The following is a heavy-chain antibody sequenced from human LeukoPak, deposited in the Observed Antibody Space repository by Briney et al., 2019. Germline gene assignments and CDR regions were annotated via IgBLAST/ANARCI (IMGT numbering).Heavy chain of an antibody. J-gene: IGHJ6*02. V-gene: IGHV1-69*10. CDR2: TIPILGIA. CDR3: ASLGRPDYYYYGMDI. CDR1: GGTFSSYA. Sequence: GASVKVSCKASGGTFSSYAISWVRQAPGQGLEWMGWTIPILGIANYAQKFQGRVTITADKSTSTAYMELSSLRSEDTAVYYCASLGRPDYYYYGMDIWGQGTTVTVSS. D-gene: IGHD7-27*01.